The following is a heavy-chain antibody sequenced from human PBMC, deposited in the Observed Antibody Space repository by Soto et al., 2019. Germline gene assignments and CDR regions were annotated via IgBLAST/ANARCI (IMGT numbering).Heavy chain of an antibody. CDR3: VKGNWGHY. V-gene: IGHV3-23*01. CDR1: GFTFSSFD. CDR2: IRVKDNRT. Sequence: EVQILESGGGLGQPGGSLRLSCIASGFTFSSFDMTWVRETPGKGLEWVSVIRVKDNRTYYTDSVKGRLTISRDNSQNTLCLQMDSLRVDDTAVYYCVKGNWGHYWGQGTLVTVSS. J-gene: IGHJ4*02. D-gene: IGHD3-16*01.